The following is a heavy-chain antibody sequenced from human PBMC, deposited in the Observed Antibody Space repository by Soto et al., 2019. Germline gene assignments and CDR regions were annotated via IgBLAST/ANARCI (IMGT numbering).Heavy chain of an antibody. J-gene: IGHJ4*02. CDR1: GFSFNNYA. D-gene: IGHD2-2*01. CDR2: ISDSGST. V-gene: IGHV3-23*01. CDR3: AKDVGGHYCTPTSCLYFFHS. Sequence: EVQLLESGGGLVQPGGSLRLSCAASGFSFNNYAMNWLRQAPGQGLEWVSTISDSGSTYYADSVKGRFTISRDNSKNTLYLQMKSLRAEDTAVYFCAKDVGGHYCTPTSCLYFFHSWGRGTLVTVSS.